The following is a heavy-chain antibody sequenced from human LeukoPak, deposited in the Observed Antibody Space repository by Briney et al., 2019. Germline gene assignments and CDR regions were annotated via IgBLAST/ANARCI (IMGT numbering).Heavy chain of an antibody. CDR2: IYSGGNT. CDR1: GFTVSRNY. Sequence: QPGGSLRLSCAASGFTVSRNYMSWVRQAPGKGLECVSVIYSGGNTYYTDSVKGRFTISRDNSKNTLYLQMNSLRAEDTAVYYCAKKWGNSYDSQGWDYYYMDVWGKGTTVTVSS. V-gene: IGHV3-66*01. CDR3: AKKWGNSYDSQGWDYYYMDV. D-gene: IGHD3-3*01. J-gene: IGHJ6*03.